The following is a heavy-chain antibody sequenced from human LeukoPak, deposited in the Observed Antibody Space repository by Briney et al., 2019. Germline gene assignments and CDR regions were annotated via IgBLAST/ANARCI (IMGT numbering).Heavy chain of an antibody. CDR1: GFTFSSYA. CDR3: ARAPRSWGFDH. Sequence: GGSLRLSCAASGFTFSSYAMSWVRQAPGKGLEWVSAISGSGGSTYYADSVKGRFTISRDNSKNTLYLQMNSLRSEDTAVYYCARAPRSWGFDHWGQGTLVTVSS. J-gene: IGHJ4*02. CDR2: ISGSGGST. V-gene: IGHV3-23*01. D-gene: IGHD7-27*01.